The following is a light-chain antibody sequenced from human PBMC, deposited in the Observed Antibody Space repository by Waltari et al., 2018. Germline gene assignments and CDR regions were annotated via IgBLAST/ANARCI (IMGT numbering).Light chain of an antibody. V-gene: IGKV4-1*01. CDR2: WAS. CDR1: QSVVFSSNNKNY. Sequence: DIVLTQSPDSLAVSLGERATINCKYSQSVVFSSNNKNYLAWYQQKPGQPPKLLITWASTRESGFPDRFSGSGSETDFTLTISSLQAEDVAVYYCQQCYTFPYTFGQGTKLEIK. CDR3: QQCYTFPYT. J-gene: IGKJ2*01.